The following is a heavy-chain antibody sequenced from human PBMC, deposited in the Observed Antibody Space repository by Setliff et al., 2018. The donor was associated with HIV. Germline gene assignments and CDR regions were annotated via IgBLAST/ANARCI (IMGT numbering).Heavy chain of an antibody. V-gene: IGHV4-38-2*01. J-gene: IGHJ4*02. CDR2: IFHSGGT. Sequence: SETLSLTCAFSGSSFSSVYHWAWIRQPPGKGLECIGTIFHSGGTYYNPSLKSRVTISVDTSKNHFSLKLRSVTAADTAVYYCAQLGMVDDFDYWGQGTLVTVSS. D-gene: IGHD1-1*01. CDR3: AQLGMVDDFDY. CDR1: GSSFSSVYH.